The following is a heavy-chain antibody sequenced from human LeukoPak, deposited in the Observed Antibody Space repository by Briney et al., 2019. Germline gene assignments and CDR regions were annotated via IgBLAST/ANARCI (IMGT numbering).Heavy chain of an antibody. CDR3: ARGIPPRSTVTLTSFYFDY. CDR2: IYHSGST. CDR1: GGSISSGGYY. J-gene: IGHJ4*02. Sequence: SETLSLTCTVSGGSISSGGYYWSWIRQPPGKGLEWIGYIYHSGSTYYNPSLKSRVTISVDRSKNQFSLKLSSVTAADTAVYYCARGIPPRSTVTLTSFYFDYWGQGTLVTVSS. V-gene: IGHV4-30-2*01. D-gene: IGHD4-17*01.